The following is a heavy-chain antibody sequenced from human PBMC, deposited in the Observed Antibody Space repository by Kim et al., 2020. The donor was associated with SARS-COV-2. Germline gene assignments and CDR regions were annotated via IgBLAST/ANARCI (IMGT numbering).Heavy chain of an antibody. CDR1: GFTFSSYG. J-gene: IGHJ4*01. CDR2: ISYDGSNK. V-gene: IGHV3-33*05. Sequence: GGSLRLSCAASGFTFSSYGMHWVRQAPGKGLEWVAVISYDGSNKYYADSVKGRFTISRDNSKNTLYLQMNSLRAEDTAVYYCAREDGSGSYYIGPGDYWG. CDR3: AREDGSGSYYIGPGDY. D-gene: IGHD3-10*01.